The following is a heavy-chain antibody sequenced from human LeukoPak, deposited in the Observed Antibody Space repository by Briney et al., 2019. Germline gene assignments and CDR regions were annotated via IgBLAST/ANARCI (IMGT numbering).Heavy chain of an antibody. CDR3: ARVSWFPGTSYYYMDV. Sequence: SETLSLTCTVSGGSISSSTYYWAWVRQPPGKGLEWIASIYYSGTTYYNPSLKSRVTISVDTSRNQFSLNLSSVTAADTAVYYCARVSWFPGTSYYYMDVWGKGTTVTVSS. CDR1: GGSISSSTYY. J-gene: IGHJ6*03. CDR2: IYYSGTT. D-gene: IGHD1-1*01. V-gene: IGHV4-39*07.